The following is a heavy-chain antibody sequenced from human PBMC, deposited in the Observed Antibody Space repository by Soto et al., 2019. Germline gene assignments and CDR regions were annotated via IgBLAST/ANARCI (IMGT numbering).Heavy chain of an antibody. CDR3: ARDLMVSRAFDI. J-gene: IGHJ3*02. CDR2: ISSSSSYI. CDR1: GFTFSSYS. D-gene: IGHD2-8*01. V-gene: IGHV3-21*01. Sequence: GGSLRLSCAASGFTFSSYSMNWVRQAPGKGLEWVSSISSSSSYIYYADSVKGRFTISRDNAKNSLYLQMNSLRAEDTAVYYCARDLMVSRAFDIWGQGTMVTVSS.